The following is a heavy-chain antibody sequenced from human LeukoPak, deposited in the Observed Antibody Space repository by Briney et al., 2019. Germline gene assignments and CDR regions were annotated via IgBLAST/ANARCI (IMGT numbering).Heavy chain of an antibody. V-gene: IGHV1-69*06. CDR2: IIPIFGTA. J-gene: IGHJ6*03. D-gene: IGHD2-21*02. CDR1: GYTFTSYY. Sequence: SVTVSCKASGYTFTSYYMHWVRQAPGQGLEWMGGIIPIFGTANYAQKFQGRVTITADKSTSTAYMELSSLRSEDTAVYYCARGPLMVTARTPYYYYMDVWGKGTTVTVSS. CDR3: ARGPLMVTARTPYYYYMDV.